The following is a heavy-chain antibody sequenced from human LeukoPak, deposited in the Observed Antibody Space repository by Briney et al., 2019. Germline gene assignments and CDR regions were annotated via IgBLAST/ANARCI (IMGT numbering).Heavy chain of an antibody. J-gene: IGHJ6*02. CDR2: IYWNDDK. Sequence: SGPTLVKPTQTLTLTCTFSGFSLSTSGVGVGWIRQPPGKALEWLALIYWNDDKRYSPSLKSRLTITKDTSKNQVVLTMTNMDPVDTATYYCAHISGGNSYDYYYGMDVWGQGTTVTVSS. D-gene: IGHD4-23*01. CDR1: GFSLSTSGVG. CDR3: AHISGGNSYDYYYGMDV. V-gene: IGHV2-5*01.